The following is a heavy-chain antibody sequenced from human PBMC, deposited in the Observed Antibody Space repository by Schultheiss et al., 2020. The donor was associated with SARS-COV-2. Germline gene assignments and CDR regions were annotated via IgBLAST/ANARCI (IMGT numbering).Heavy chain of an antibody. CDR2: IYTSGST. CDR1: GGSISSYY. D-gene: IGHD2/OR15-2a*01. Sequence: SQTLSLTCPVSGGSISSYYWSWIRQPAGKGLEWIGRIYTSGSTNYNPSLKSRVTMSVDTSKNQFSLKLSSVTAADTAVYYCARAPSSTLIANWFDPWGQGTLVTVSS. J-gene: IGHJ5*02. V-gene: IGHV4-4*07. CDR3: ARAPSSTLIANWFDP.